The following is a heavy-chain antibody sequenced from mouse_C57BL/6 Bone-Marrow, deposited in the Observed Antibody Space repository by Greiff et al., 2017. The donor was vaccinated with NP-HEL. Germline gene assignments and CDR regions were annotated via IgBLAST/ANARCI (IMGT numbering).Heavy chain of an antibody. V-gene: IGHV1-4*01. J-gene: IGHJ4*01. CDR2: INPSSGDT. CDR3: ARGAGAYAMDD. Sequence: VQLQQSGAELVRPGASVKLSCKASGYTFTSYTMHWVKQRPGQGLEWIGYINPSSGDTKYNQKFKDKATLTADKSSSTAYMQLSSLTSEASAVYYCARGAGAYAMDDWGQGTSVTVSS. CDR1: GYTFTSYT.